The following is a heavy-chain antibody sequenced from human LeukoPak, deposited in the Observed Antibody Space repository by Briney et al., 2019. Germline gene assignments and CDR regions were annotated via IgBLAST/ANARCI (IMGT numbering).Heavy chain of an antibody. V-gene: IGHV1-8*01. Sequence: GASVKVSCKASGYTFTSYDISWVRQATGQGLEWMGWMSHNSGNTGYAQKFQGRVTMTRDTSIGTAYMELSSLGFEDTAVYFCARNLYGTGEFDYWGQGTLVTVSS. CDR2: MSHNSGNT. CDR3: ARNLYGTGEFDY. CDR1: GYTFTSYD. J-gene: IGHJ4*02. D-gene: IGHD7-27*01.